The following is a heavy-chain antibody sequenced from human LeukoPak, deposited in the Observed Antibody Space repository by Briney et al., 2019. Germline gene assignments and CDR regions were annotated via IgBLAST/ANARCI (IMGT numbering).Heavy chain of an antibody. CDR3: ARVGRRGYCSSTSCETRNYFDY. J-gene: IGHJ4*02. CDR1: GGTFISYA. D-gene: IGHD2-2*01. Sequence: ASVKVSCKASGGTFISYAISWVRQAPGQGLEWMGGIIPIFGTANYAQKFQGRVTITADESTSTAYMELSSLRSEDTAVYYCARVGRRGYCSSTSCETRNYFDYWGQGTLVTVSS. V-gene: IGHV1-69*13. CDR2: IIPIFGTA.